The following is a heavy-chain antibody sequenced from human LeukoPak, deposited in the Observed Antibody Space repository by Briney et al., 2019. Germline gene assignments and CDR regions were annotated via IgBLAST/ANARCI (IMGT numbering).Heavy chain of an antibody. V-gene: IGHV4-30-2*01. CDR3: ARDSSSGIVDY. D-gene: IGHD6-19*01. J-gene: IGHJ4*02. CDR2: IYHSGST. Sequence: SETLSLTCAVSGGSISSGGYSWSWIRQPPGKGLEWIGYIYHSGSTYYNPSLKSRVTISVDRSKNQFSLKLSSVTAADTAVYYCARDSSSGIVDYWGQGTLVTVSS. CDR1: GGSISSGGYS.